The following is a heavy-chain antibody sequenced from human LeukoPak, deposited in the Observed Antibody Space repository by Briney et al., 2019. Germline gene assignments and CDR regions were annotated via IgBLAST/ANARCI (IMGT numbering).Heavy chain of an antibody. CDR2: ISYSGST. V-gene: IGHV4-59*08. Sequence: SETLSLTCTASGGSISGCYWSWIRQPPGKGPQWIGFISYSGSTNYNPSLKSRVTISVDTSKNQFSLNLSSVTAADTAVYYCGRQVGYGRWYFDLWGRGTLVTVSS. CDR3: GRQVGYGRWYFDL. D-gene: IGHD5-12*01. J-gene: IGHJ2*01. CDR1: GGSISGCY.